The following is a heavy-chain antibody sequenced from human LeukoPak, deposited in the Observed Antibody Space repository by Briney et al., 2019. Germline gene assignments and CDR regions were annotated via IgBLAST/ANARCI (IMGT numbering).Heavy chain of an antibody. D-gene: IGHD3-10*01. J-gene: IGHJ4*02. Sequence: PGGSLRLSCAASGFTVSSNYMSWVRQAPGKGLEWVSVIYSGGSTYYADSVKGRFTISRDNSKNTLYHQMNSLRAEDTAVYYCARSQAYYYFDYWGQGTLVTVSS. V-gene: IGHV3-53*01. CDR3: ARSQAYYYFDY. CDR2: IYSGGST. CDR1: GFTVSSNY.